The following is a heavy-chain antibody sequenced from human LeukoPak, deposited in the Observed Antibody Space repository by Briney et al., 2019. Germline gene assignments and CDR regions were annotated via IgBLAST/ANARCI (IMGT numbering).Heavy chain of an antibody. V-gene: IGHV3-7*01. CDR1: GFTFSSYW. Sequence: PGGSLRLSCAASGFTFSSYWMSWVRQAPGKGLEWVANIKQDGSEKYYVDSVKGRFTISRDNAKNSLYLQMNSLRAEDTAVYYCARDNRFDIVATMNYYYYYYMDVWGKGTTVTVSS. D-gene: IGHD5-12*01. CDR3: ARDNRFDIVATMNYYYYYYMDV. CDR2: IKQDGSEK. J-gene: IGHJ6*03.